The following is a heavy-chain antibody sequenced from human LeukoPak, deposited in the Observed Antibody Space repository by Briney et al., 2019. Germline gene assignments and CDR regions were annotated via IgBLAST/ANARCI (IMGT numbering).Heavy chain of an antibody. CDR1: GYSISSGYY. D-gene: IGHD6-13*01. J-gene: IGHJ6*02. V-gene: IGHV4-38-2*02. CDR3: AREGSSSWSGYYYYGMDV. Sequence: SETLSLTCAVSGYSISSGYYWGWIRQPPGKGLEWIGSIYHSGSTYYNPSLKSRVTISVDTSKNQFSLKLSSVTAADTAVYYCAREGSSSWSGYYYYGMDVWGQGTTVTVSS. CDR2: IYHSGST.